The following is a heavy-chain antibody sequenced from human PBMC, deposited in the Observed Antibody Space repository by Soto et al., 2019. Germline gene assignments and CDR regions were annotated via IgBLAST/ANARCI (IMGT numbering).Heavy chain of an antibody. CDR1: GDYMTYSY. Sequence: SETLSLTCTVSGDYMTYSYWSWIRLLPEKGLEWVGYIYYSGSTSYNPSLRRRVIMSVDPSKRHFSLQLKSVTAADTAIYYCARTVLGPDILADQFVDYYYYMDVWGQGTTVTVSS. CDR2: IYYSGST. D-gene: IGHD3-9*01. J-gene: IGHJ6*03. CDR3: ARTVLGPDILADQFVDYYYYMDV. V-gene: IGHV4-59*08.